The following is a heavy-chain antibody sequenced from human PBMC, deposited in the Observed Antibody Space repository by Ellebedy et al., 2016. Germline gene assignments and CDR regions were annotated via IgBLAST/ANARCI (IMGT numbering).Heavy chain of an antibody. Sequence: GESLKISCAASGFTFSAYSMNWVRQAPGKGLEWISYISSSSNTIYYADSVRGRFTISRDNAKNSLYLQMNSLSVEDTAVYYCAGSTIGLFDYWGQGTLVTVSS. CDR1: GFTFSAYS. CDR2: ISSSSNTI. V-gene: IGHV3-48*04. J-gene: IGHJ4*02. D-gene: IGHD5-24*01. CDR3: AGSTIGLFDY.